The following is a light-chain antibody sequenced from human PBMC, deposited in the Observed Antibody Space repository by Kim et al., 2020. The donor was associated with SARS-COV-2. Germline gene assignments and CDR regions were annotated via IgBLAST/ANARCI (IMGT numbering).Light chain of an antibody. CDR3: SSYTSSKTWL. J-gene: IGLJ3*02. Sequence: GQSITISCTGTNSDIGGYNYVSWYQHHPGKAPHLLIYDVTKRPSGVSNRFSGSKSGSTASLTISGLQAEDEADYYCSSYTSSKTWLFGGGTQLTVL. CDR2: DVT. V-gene: IGLV2-14*03. CDR1: NSDIGGYNY.